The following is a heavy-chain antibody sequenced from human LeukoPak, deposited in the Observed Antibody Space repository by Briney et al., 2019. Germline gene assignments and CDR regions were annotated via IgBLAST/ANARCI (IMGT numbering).Heavy chain of an antibody. D-gene: IGHD2-15*01. CDR2: IRSKANSYAT. J-gene: IGHJ4*02. V-gene: IGHV3-73*01. Sequence: PGGSLRLSCAAPGFTFSGSAMHWVRQASGKGLEWVGRIRSKANSYATAYAASVKGRFTISRDDSKNTAYLQMNSLKTEDTAVYYCTRLAARTLCCSGSRYSGYWGQGTLVTVSS. CDR1: GFTFSGSA. CDR3: TRLAARTLCCSGSRYSGY.